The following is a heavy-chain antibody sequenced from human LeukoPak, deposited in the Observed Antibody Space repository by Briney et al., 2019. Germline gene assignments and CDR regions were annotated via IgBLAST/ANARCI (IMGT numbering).Heavy chain of an antibody. CDR1: GFTFSSYW. Sequence: QPGGSLRLSCAASGFTFSSYWMRWVRQAPGKGLVWVSRVNSDGRGTSYADSVKGRFTISRDNAKNTLYLQMNSLRAEDTAVYYCAREYWGYDYWGQGTLVTVSS. D-gene: IGHD2-15*01. V-gene: IGHV3-74*01. J-gene: IGHJ4*02. CDR2: VNSDGRGT. CDR3: AREYWGYDY.